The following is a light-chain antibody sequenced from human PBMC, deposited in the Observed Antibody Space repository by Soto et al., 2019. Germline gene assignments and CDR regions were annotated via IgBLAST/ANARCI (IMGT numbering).Light chain of an antibody. CDR1: QSVSSN. CDR2: SAS. J-gene: IGKJ5*01. Sequence: EIVMTQSPATLSVSPGERATLSCRASQSVSSNLAWYQQKPGQAPRLLIYSASTRATAIPARFSGSGSGTEFTLTISSLQSEDFAVYYCQQYNNWPPLTFGQGTRLEIK. CDR3: QQYNNWPPLT. V-gene: IGKV3-15*01.